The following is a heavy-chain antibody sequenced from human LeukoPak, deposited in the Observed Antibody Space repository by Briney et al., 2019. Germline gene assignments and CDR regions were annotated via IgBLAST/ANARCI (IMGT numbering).Heavy chain of an antibody. CDR3: ASLGRLGGYWYGMDV. Sequence: SETLSLTCTVSGSSISSYYWSWIRQPAGKGLEWIGRIYTSGSTNYNPSLKSRVTMSVDTSKNQFSLKLSSVTAADTAVYYCASLGRLGGYWYGMDVWGQGTTVTVSS. CDR1: GSSISSYY. CDR2: IYTSGST. V-gene: IGHV4-4*07. D-gene: IGHD3-16*01. J-gene: IGHJ6*02.